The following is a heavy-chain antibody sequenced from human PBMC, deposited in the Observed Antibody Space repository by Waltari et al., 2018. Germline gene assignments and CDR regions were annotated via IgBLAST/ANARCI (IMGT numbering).Heavy chain of an antibody. CDR3: TTAIYDSSGYHDY. Sequence: EVQLVESGGGLVKPGGSLRLSCAASGFTFSNAGMGWVRQAPGKGLEWVGRIKSKTDGGTTDYAAPVKGRFTISRDDSKNTLYLQMNSLKTEDTAVYYCTTAIYDSSGYHDYWGQGTLVTVSS. CDR2: IKSKTDGGTT. V-gene: IGHV3-15*01. D-gene: IGHD3-22*01. CDR1: GFTFSNAG. J-gene: IGHJ4*02.